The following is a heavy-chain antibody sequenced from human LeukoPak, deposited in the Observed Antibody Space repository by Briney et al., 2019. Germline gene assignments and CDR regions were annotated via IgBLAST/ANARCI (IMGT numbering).Heavy chain of an antibody. V-gene: IGHV4-30-4*01. CDR1: GGCISSGDYY. CDR2: IYYSGST. Sequence: SQTLSLTCTVSGGCISSGDYYWSWIRQPPGKGLEWIGYIYYSGSTYYNPSLKSRVTISVDTSKNQFSLKLSSVTAADTAVYYCARFSDGGYYYYYMDVWGKGTTVTVSS. J-gene: IGHJ6*03. CDR3: ARFSDGGYYYYYMDV. D-gene: IGHD3-10*01.